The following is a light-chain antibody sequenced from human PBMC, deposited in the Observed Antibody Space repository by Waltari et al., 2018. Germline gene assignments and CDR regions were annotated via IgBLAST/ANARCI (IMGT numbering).Light chain of an antibody. V-gene: IGKV3-20*01. CDR2: GAT. J-gene: IGKJ1*01. CDR1: QSVIRA. CDR3: QHYVRLPAT. Sequence: EIVLTQSPGSLSSSPGERVTLSCRASQSVIRALAWYQQKPGQAPRLLIFGATNRATGIPDRFSGSGSETDFSLTISRLEPEDFAVYDCQHYVRLPATFGRGTKVEIK.